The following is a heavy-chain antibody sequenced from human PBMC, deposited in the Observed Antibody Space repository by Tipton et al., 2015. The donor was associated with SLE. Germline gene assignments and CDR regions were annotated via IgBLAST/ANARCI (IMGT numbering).Heavy chain of an antibody. D-gene: IGHD6-6*01. V-gene: IGHV4-34*01. CDR3: ASSRGEGLAARFPGY. CDR1: GGSFSGYY. J-gene: IGHJ4*02. CDR2: INHSGST. Sequence: TLSLTCAVYGGSFSGYYWSWIRQPPGKGLEWIGEINHSGSTNYNPSLKSRVTISVDTSKNQFSLKLSSVTAADTAVYYCASSRGEGLAARFPGYWGQGTLVTVSS.